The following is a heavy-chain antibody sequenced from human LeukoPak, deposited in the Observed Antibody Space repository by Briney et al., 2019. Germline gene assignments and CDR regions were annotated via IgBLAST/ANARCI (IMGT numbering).Heavy chain of an antibody. V-gene: IGHV4-34*01. D-gene: IGHD2-2*01. CDR3: ARTRKIVVVPAANYHFDY. J-gene: IGHJ4*02. CDR1: GGSFSGYY. CDR2: INHSGST. Sequence: KASETLSLTCAVYGGSFSGYYWSWIRQPPGKGLEWIGEINHSGSTNYNPSLKSRVTISVDTSKNQFSLKLSSVTAADTAVYYCARTRKIVVVPAANYHFDYWGQGTLVTVSS.